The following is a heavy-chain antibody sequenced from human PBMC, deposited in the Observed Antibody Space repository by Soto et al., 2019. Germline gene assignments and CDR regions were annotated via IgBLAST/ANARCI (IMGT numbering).Heavy chain of an antibody. V-gene: IGHV4-31*01. CDR3: ARDREAYDSSGCIDF. CDR2: IHYSGRT. J-gene: IGHJ4*02. Sequence: QVQLQESGPGLVKPSQTLSLTCTVSGGSISSGGYYWSWIRQHPGEGLEWIGNIHYSGRTNYTPSLQTPVTMQVDTSKNQFSLKLTSVTAADTAVYYCARDREAYDSSGCIDFWGQGTLVTVSS. CDR1: GGSISSGGYY. D-gene: IGHD3-22*01.